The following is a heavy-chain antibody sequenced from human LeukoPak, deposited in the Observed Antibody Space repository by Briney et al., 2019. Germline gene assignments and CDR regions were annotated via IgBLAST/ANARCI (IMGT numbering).Heavy chain of an antibody. CDR2: IYHSETT. V-gene: IGHV4-31*03. J-gene: IGHJ4*02. Sequence: SETLSLTCTVSGGSISSGGYYWSWIRQHPGKGLEWIGYIYHSETTNYNPSLRSRVTMSVDTSKNQFSLKLSSVTAADTAVYYCARVYSPRTVAGTGFGNWGQGTLVTVSS. CDR3: ARVYSPRTVAGTGFGN. D-gene: IGHD6-19*01. CDR1: GGSISSGGYY.